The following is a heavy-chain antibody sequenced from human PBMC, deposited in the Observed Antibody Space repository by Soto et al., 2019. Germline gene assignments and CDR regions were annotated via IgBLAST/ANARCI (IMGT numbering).Heavy chain of an antibody. V-gene: IGHV3-48*03. CDR3: VRDWRAQ. CDR2: ISSGGTTI. J-gene: IGHJ4*02. CDR1: GFTFSSYE. Sequence: EVQLVESGGGLVQPGGSLRLSSAASGFTFSSYEMNWVRQAPGKGLEWVSYISSGGTTIYYADSVKGRFTISRDNDKNSLYLQMNSLTAEDTAVYYCVRDWRAQWGQGTLVTVSS.